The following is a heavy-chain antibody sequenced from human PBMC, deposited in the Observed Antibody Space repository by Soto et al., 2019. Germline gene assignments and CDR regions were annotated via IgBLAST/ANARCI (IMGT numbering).Heavy chain of an antibody. D-gene: IGHD2-2*01. J-gene: IGHJ6*02. CDR2: ISSSSSYI. CDR3: ARAPDIVVAPAARHRHYYYGMDV. Sequence: GGSLRLSCAASGFTFSSYSMNWVRQAPGKGLEWVSSISSSSSYIYYADSVKGRFTISRDNAKNSLYLQMNSLRAEDTAVYYCARAPDIVVAPAARHRHYYYGMDVWGQGTTVTVSS. CDR1: GFTFSSYS. V-gene: IGHV3-21*01.